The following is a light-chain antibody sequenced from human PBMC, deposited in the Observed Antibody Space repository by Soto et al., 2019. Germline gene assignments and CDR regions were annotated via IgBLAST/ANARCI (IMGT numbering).Light chain of an antibody. CDR1: SSNIGAGYD. CDR2: GNI. V-gene: IGLV1-40*01. Sequence: QSVLAQPPSVFGALGQKVTISCTGSSSNIGAGYDLHWYQQLPGTAPKLLLYGNINRPSGVPDRFSGSKSGTSASLAITGLQAEDEADYYCQSYDSSLSAYVFGTGTKVTVL. CDR3: QSYDSSLSAYV. J-gene: IGLJ1*01.